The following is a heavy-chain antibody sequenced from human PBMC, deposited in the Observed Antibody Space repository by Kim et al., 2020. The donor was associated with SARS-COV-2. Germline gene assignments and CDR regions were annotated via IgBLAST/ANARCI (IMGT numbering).Heavy chain of an antibody. D-gene: IGHD3-16*01. CDR3: ARDRYVIQH. Sequence: SGSTNSNPSLKSRVTISVDTSKNQFSLKLSSVTAADTAVYYCARDRYVIQHWGQGTLVTVSS. J-gene: IGHJ1*01. CDR2: SGST. V-gene: IGHV4-59*01.